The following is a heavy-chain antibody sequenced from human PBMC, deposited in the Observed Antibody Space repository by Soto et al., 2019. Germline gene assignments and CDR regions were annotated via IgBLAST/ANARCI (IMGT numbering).Heavy chain of an antibody. CDR1: GGSISSYY. J-gene: IGHJ3*02. CDR3: ARVYPIRSIFGVVNAFDI. CDR2: IYYSGST. Sequence: SETLSLTCTVSGGSISSYYWSWIRQPPGKGLEWIGYIYYSGSTNYNPSLKRRVTISVDTSKNQFSLKLSSVTAADTAVYYCARVYPIRSIFGVVNAFDIWGQGTMVTVSS. V-gene: IGHV4-59*01. D-gene: IGHD3-3*01.